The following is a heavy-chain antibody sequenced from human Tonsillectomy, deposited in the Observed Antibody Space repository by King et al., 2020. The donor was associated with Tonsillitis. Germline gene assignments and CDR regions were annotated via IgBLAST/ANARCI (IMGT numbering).Heavy chain of an antibody. V-gene: IGHV4-59*01. CDR3: ARGSKVWYFDL. CDR2: IYYSGST. J-gene: IGHJ2*01. CDR1: GGSISSYY. Sequence: VQLQESGPGLVKPSETLSLTCTVSGGSISSYYWSWIRQPPGKGLEWIGYIYYSGSTNYKPSLKSRVTISVDTSKNQFSLKLSSVTAADTAVYYCARGSKVWYFDLWGRGTLVTVSS.